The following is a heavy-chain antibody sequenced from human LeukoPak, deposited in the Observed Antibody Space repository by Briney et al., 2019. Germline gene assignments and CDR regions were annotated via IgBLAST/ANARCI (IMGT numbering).Heavy chain of an antibody. Sequence: SETLSLTCAVYGGSFSGYYWSWIRQPPGKGLEGIGEINHSGSTNYNPSLKSRGTISVDTSKNQFSLKLSSVTAADTAVYYCARRSGFWSGYYNRPHFDYWGQGTLVTVSS. J-gene: IGHJ4*02. D-gene: IGHD3-3*01. CDR3: ARRSGFWSGYYNRPHFDY. CDR1: GGSFSGYY. CDR2: INHSGST. V-gene: IGHV4-34*01.